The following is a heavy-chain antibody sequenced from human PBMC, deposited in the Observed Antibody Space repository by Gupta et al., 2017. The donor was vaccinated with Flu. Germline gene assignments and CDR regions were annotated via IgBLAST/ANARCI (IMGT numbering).Heavy chain of an antibody. CDR2: VQYNRYT. D-gene: IGHD2-2*01. CDR3: ARGAFIGVVTPVRTRPRYFMDV. CDR1: GGSLRSNNW. V-gene: IGHV4-4*02. Sequence: QVQLQESGPGLVKPSGTLSLTCAVSGGSLRSNNWWTWVRQPPGEGLEWIGEVQYNRYTYYNTSLESRVTISADESKSEFSLKLSSVTAADTAVYYCARGAFIGVVTPVRTRPRYFMDVWGKGTTVIVSS. J-gene: IGHJ6*03.